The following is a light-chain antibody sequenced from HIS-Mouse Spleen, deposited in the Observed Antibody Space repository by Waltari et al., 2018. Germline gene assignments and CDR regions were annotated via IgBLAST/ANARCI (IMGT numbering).Light chain of an antibody. J-gene: IGLJ3*02. CDR1: ALPKQY. CDR2: KDS. V-gene: IGLV3-25*03. Sequence: SYELTQPPSVSVSPGQTARLTCSGDALPKQYPYWYQQKPGQAPVLVTYKDSGRPSGIPERFSGSSSGTTVTLTISGVQAEDEADYYCQSADSSGTYWVFGGGTKLTVL. CDR3: QSADSSGTYWV.